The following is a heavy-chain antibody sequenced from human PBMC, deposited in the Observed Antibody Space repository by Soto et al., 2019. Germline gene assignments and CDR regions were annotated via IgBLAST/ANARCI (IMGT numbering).Heavy chain of an antibody. CDR1: GYTFTSYY. V-gene: IGHV1-46*03. J-gene: IGHJ5*02. D-gene: IGHD2-2*01. CDR3: VRESFVVVPAAFNWFDP. CDR2: INPSGGST. Sequence: QVQLVQSGAEVKKPGASVKVSCKASGYTFTSYYMHRVRQAPGQGLEWMGIINPSGGSTSYAQKFQGRVTMTRDTSTSTVYMELSSLRSEDTAVYYCVRESFVVVPAAFNWFDPWGQGTLVTVSS.